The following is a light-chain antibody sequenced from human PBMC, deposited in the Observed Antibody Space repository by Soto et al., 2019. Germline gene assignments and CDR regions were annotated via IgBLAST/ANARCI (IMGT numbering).Light chain of an antibody. CDR2: KDS. J-gene: IGLJ2*01. CDR3: QSADSSGTYPV. V-gene: IGLV3-25*03. Sequence: SYELTQPPSVSVSPGQKARITCSGDALPKQYAYWYQQKPGQAPVLVIYKDSERPSGIPERFSGSSSGTTVTLTISGVQAEDEADYYCQSADSSGTYPVFGGGTKVTVL. CDR1: ALPKQY.